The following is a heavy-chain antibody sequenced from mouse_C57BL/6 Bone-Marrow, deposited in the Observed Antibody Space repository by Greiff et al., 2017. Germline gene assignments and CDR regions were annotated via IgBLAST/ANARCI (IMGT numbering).Heavy chain of an antibody. Sequence: VQLQQPGAELVKPGASVKLSCKASGYTFTSYWMHWVKQRPGRGLEWIGRIDPNSGGTKYNEKFKSKATLTVDKPSSTAYMQLSILTSADSAVYYCAKCYGYDGYNFYYWGQGTTLTVSA. J-gene: IGHJ2*01. V-gene: IGHV1-72*01. CDR2: IDPNSGGT. CDR3: AKCYGYDGYNFYY. CDR1: GYTFTSYW. D-gene: IGHD2-2*01.